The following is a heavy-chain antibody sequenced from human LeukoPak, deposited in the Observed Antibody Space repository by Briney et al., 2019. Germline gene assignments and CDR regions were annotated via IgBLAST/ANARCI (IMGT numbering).Heavy chain of an antibody. J-gene: IGHJ5*02. V-gene: IGHV3-53*01. D-gene: IGHD4-23*01. CDR2: IYSGGST. CDR1: GFTVSSNY. Sequence: PGGSLRLSCATSGFTVSSNYMSWVRQAPGKGLEWVSVIYSGGSTYYADSVKGRFTISRANSKNTLYLQMNSLRAEDTAVYYCARDYGGNPTSVWFDPGGQGTLVTVSS. CDR3: ARDYGGNPTSVWFDP.